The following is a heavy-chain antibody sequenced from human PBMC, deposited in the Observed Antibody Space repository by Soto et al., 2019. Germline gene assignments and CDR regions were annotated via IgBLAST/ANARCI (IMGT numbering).Heavy chain of an antibody. CDR3: TTGQFEAELWFDP. J-gene: IGHJ5*02. CDR2: IKSKTDGATT. V-gene: IGHV3-15*07. D-gene: IGHD1-26*01. CDR1: GLTLSTAW. Sequence: EVHLVQSGGGLVKPGGSLRLSCEASGLTLSTAWTNWVRQAPGKGLEWVGHIKSKTDGATTDFAAPVKGRFTISRDDSKNTLYLQMNGLQTEATAVYYCTTGQFEAELWFDPWGQGTLVTVSS.